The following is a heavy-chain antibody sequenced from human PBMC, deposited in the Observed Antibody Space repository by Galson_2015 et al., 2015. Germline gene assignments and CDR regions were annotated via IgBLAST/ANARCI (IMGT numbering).Heavy chain of an antibody. Sequence: SLRLSCAASGFTFGGYSMNWVRQAPGKGLEWVSFISPSSGTLHYADSVKGRFTISRDNAKNSLFLQMDSLTDEETAVYYCARDRALHSSSWALDYWGQGTLVTASS. CDR2: ISPSSGTL. J-gene: IGHJ4*02. V-gene: IGHV3-48*02. CDR1: GFTFGGYS. CDR3: ARDRALHSSSWALDY. D-gene: IGHD6-6*01.